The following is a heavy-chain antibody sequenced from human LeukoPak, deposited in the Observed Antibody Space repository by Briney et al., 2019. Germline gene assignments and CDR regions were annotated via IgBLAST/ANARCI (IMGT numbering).Heavy chain of an antibody. J-gene: IGHJ4*02. Sequence: GASVKVSCKASGYTITSYAIHWVRQAPGQRLEWMGWINVDNGNTKYSQKFQGRVTITGDASASTAYMELSSLRSEDTAVFYCARTGSSRWHGDHYYFDYWGQGTLVTVSS. CDR3: ARTGSSRWHGDHYYFDY. D-gene: IGHD6-13*01. CDR2: INVDNGNT. V-gene: IGHV1-3*01. CDR1: GYTITSYA.